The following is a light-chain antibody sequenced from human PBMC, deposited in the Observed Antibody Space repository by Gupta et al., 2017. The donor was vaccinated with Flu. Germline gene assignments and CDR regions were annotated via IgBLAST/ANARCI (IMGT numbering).Light chain of an antibody. CDR2: GAS. Sequence: GTLSLSPGERATLSCRASQSLSGNSLAWYQHKPGQAPRLLIYGASTKTTGVPDRVSGSGSATDFTLTIDRLESDDSAVYYCQQYGDSVYTFGQGTKLEIK. CDR3: QQYGDSVYT. J-gene: IGKJ2*01. CDR1: QSLSGNS. V-gene: IGKV3-20*01.